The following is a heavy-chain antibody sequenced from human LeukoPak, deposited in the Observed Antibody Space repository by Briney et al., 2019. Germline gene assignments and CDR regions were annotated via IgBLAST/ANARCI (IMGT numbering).Heavy chain of an antibody. Sequence: ASVKVSCKASGYTFTGYYMHWVRQAPGQGLEWMGWINPNSGGTNYAQKFQGGVTMTRDTSISTAYMELSRLRSDDTAVYYCARAQMPMIVVVITDLSFDYWGQGTLVTVSS. D-gene: IGHD3-22*01. J-gene: IGHJ4*02. CDR2: INPNSGGT. CDR3: ARAQMPMIVVVITDLSFDY. CDR1: GYTFTGYY. V-gene: IGHV1-2*02.